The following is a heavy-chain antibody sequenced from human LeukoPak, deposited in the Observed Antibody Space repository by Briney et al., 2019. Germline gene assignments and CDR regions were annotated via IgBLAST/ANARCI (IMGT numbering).Heavy chain of an antibody. V-gene: IGHV1-2*02. CDR1: GYTFTGHY. Sequence: ASVKASCKASGYTFTGHYMHWVRQAPGQGLEWMGWINPNSGGTNYAQKFQGRVTMTRDTSISTAYMELSRLRSDDTAVYYCARVGDDYGDSEIENYFDYWGQGTLVTVSS. J-gene: IGHJ4*02. D-gene: IGHD4-17*01. CDR2: INPNSGGT. CDR3: ARVGDDYGDSEIENYFDY.